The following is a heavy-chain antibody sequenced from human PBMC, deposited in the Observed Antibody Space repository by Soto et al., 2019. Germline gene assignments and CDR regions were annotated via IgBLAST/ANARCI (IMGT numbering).Heavy chain of an antibody. V-gene: IGHV2-5*02. Sequence: SGPTLVKPTQTLTLTCTFSGFSLSTSGVGVGWIRQPPGKALEWLALIYWDDDKRYSPSLKSRLTITKDTSKNQVVLTMTNMDPVDTATYYCAHSRESTKGQQLVRDWFDPWGQGTLVTVSS. CDR2: IYWDDDK. D-gene: IGHD6-13*01. J-gene: IGHJ5*02. CDR3: AHSRESTKGQQLVRDWFDP. CDR1: GFSLSTSGVG.